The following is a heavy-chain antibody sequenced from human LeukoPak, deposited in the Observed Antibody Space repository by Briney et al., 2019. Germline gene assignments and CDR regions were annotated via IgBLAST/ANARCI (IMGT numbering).Heavy chain of an antibody. CDR1: GGTFRSYA. D-gene: IGHD3-22*01. Sequence: SVKVSCKASGGTFRSYAISWVRQAPGQGLEWMGGIIPIFGTANYAQKFQGRVTITADESTSTAYMELRSLRSDDTAVYYCARDPEYYYDSSGYNDAFDIWGQGTMVTVSS. V-gene: IGHV1-69*13. CDR2: IIPIFGTA. CDR3: ARDPEYYYDSSGYNDAFDI. J-gene: IGHJ3*02.